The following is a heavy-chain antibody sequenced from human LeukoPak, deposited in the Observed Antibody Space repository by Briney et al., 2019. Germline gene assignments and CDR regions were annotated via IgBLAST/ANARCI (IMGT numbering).Heavy chain of an antibody. CDR3: ARAPRGGSGSYYLFTMFDY. J-gene: IGHJ4*02. Sequence: SETLSLTCTVSGGSISSSSYYWGRLHQPPGKGLEWIGSIYYSGSTYYNPSLKSRVTISLDTSKNQFSLKLSSVTAADTALYYCARAPRGGSGSYYLFTMFDYWGQGTLVTVSS. D-gene: IGHD3-10*01. CDR1: GGSISSSSYY. CDR2: IYYSGST. V-gene: IGHV4-39*07.